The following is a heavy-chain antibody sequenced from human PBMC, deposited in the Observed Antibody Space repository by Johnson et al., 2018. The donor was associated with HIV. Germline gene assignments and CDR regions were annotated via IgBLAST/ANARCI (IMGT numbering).Heavy chain of an antibody. J-gene: IGHJ3*02. CDR2: ISYDGSNK. CDR3: ARDRSTPQPYYYDSSGYRGYSAFDI. D-gene: IGHD3-22*01. Sequence: QVRLVESGGDVVQPGRSLRLSCAASGFTFSSYGMHWVRQAPGKGLDWVADISYDGSNKYYADSVKGRFTISRDNSKNTLYLQMNSLRAEDTAVYYCARDRSTPQPYYYDSSGYRGYSAFDIWGQGTMVTVSS. CDR1: GFTFSSYG. V-gene: IGHV3-30*03.